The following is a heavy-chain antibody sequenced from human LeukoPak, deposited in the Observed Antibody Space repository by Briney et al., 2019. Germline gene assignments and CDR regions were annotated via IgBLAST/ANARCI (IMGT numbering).Heavy chain of an antibody. CDR2: VDHTGST. D-gene: IGHD1-1*01. J-gene: IGHJ6*03. Sequence: KPSETLSLTCSVSDDSITMYYWTWLRQPPGKGLEWIGYVDHTGSTNFNPSLNGRVSISRDTTKNRFSLRLRSVTAADTAVYFCARGRVSSSTWYSTYYYYFYMDVWGKGTTVTVSS. CDR3: ARGRVSSSTWYSTYYYYFYMDV. V-gene: IGHV4-59*01. CDR1: DDSITMYY.